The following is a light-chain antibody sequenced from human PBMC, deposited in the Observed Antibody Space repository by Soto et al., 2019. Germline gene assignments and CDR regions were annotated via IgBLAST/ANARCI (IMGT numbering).Light chain of an antibody. V-gene: IGLV3-1*01. Sequence: SYELTQPPSVSVSPGQTATMTCSGDKLGSKYVCWYQQKPVQSPVLVVYDDTKRPSGIPERFSGSNSGNTATLTISGTQAMDEADYYCQAWDNSVVFGGGTKLTVL. CDR3: QAWDNSVV. CDR2: DDT. J-gene: IGLJ2*01. CDR1: KLGSKY.